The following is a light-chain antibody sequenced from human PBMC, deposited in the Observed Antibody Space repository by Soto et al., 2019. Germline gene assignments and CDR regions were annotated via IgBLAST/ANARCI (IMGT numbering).Light chain of an antibody. Sequence: EIVLTQSPGTLSLSPGERATLSCRASQSVSSSYLDWYQQKPVQAPRLLIYDTSSRATGIPDRFSGSGSGTDFTLAISRLEPEDFAVDDGQHCGSSPAFGQGTKVDLK. CDR1: QSVSSSY. CDR3: QHCGSSPA. V-gene: IGKV3-20*01. J-gene: IGKJ1*01. CDR2: DTS.